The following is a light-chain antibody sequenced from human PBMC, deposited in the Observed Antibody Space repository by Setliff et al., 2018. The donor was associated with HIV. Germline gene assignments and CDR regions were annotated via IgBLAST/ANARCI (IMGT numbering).Light chain of an antibody. Sequence: LTQPRSVSGSPGQSVTISCTGTSYDYVSWYQQYPGKAPKLMIFEVHKRPSGVPDRFSGSKFGNTASLTISGLQAEDEAEYYCCSYAGTNTFMVFGIGTKVTVL. CDR3: CSYAGTNTFMV. J-gene: IGLJ1*01. CDR1: SYDY. V-gene: IGLV2-11*01. CDR2: EVH.